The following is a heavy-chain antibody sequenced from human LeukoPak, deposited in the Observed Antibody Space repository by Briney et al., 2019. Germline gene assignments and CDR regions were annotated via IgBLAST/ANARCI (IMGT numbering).Heavy chain of an antibody. CDR3: AKFTETGPGADAFDI. J-gene: IGHJ3*02. D-gene: IGHD1-1*01. Sequence: GGSLRLSCAASEFTFSTYGMHWVRQAPGKGLEWVAFIRYDGSNKYYADSVKGRFTISRDSSKNTLYLQMNSLRTEDTAVYYCAKFTETGPGADAFDIWGQGTMVTVSS. V-gene: IGHV3-30*02. CDR1: EFTFSTYG. CDR2: IRYDGSNK.